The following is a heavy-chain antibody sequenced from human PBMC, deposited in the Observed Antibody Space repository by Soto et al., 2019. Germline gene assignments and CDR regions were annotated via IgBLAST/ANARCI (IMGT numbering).Heavy chain of an antibody. V-gene: IGHV1-69-2*01. D-gene: IGHD2-2*01. CDR3: AKALPVSTSSPKGMDV. J-gene: IGHJ6*02. CDR1: GYTDYD. Sequence: EVQLVQSGAEVKRPGAPVKISCKVSGYTDYDFHGNQQPQGKGLGGMGLVDLKRGETIYAEKFQGILTKTADTSTDTAYMELSSLRSEDTAVYFCAKALPVSTSSPKGMDVWDQGTTVTVSS. CDR2: VDLKRGET.